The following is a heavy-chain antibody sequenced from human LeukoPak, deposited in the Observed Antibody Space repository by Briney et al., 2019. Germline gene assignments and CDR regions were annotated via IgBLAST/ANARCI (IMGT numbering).Heavy chain of an antibody. V-gene: IGHV3-33*06. Sequence: GGSLRLSCAASGFTFDEYAMHWVRQAPGKGLEWVAVIWYDGSNKYYADSVKGRFTISRDNSKNTLYLQMNSLRAEDTAVYYCAKDRYGGNSEFDYWGQGTLVTVSS. CDR2: IWYDGSNK. D-gene: IGHD4-23*01. J-gene: IGHJ4*02. CDR3: AKDRYGGNSEFDY. CDR1: GFTFDEYA.